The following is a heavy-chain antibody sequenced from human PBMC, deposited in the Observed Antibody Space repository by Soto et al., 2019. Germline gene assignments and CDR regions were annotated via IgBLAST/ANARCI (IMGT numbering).Heavy chain of an antibody. CDR2: ISSSGNII. V-gene: IGHV3-11*01. CDR3: ARDLGYYASDGYFDY. D-gene: IGHD3-22*01. J-gene: IGHJ4*02. Sequence: GGSLRLSCACSGFTFSDYYMSWIRQAPGKGLEWVSYISSSGNIIYYADSVKGRFTISRDNAKNSLYLQMNSLRAEDTAVYYCARDLGYYASDGYFDYWGQGTLVTVSS. CDR1: GFTFSDYY.